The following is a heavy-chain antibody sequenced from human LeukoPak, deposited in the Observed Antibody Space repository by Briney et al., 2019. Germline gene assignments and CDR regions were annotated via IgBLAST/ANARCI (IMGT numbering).Heavy chain of an antibody. V-gene: IGHV3-53*01. CDR1: GFTVSDYY. D-gene: IGHD1-1*01. J-gene: IGHJ4*02. CDR2: LYTDDTT. Sequence: GGSLRLSCVASGFTVSDYYMSWVRQAPGKGLEWVSLLYTDDTTIYADSVEGRFTISRDVSKNTIYLHMTTLRGEDTAVYYCARGGAFYWNPRYWGQGTLVTVSS. CDR3: ARGGAFYWNPRY.